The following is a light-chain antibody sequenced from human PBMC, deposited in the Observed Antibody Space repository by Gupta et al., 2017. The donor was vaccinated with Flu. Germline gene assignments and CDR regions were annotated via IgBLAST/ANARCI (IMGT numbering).Light chain of an antibody. CDR2: AAS. CDR1: QRISSR. CDR3: QQTNSFPIT. Sequence: DIQMTQSPSSVSASVGDRVTITCRASQRISSRLAWYQQKPGKDPRLLVYAASTLQSGVPSRFSGSGSGTDFTLTISSLQPEDFATYYCQQTNSFPITFGQGTRLEIK. V-gene: IGKV1-12*01. J-gene: IGKJ5*01.